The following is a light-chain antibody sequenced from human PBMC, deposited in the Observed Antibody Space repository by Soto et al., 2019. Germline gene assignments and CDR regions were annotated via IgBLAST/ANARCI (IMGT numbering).Light chain of an antibody. J-gene: IGKJ5*01. V-gene: IGKV1-5*03. CDR3: MQGTHWPIT. CDR2: KAS. Sequence: DIQMTQSPSTLSASVGDRVTITCRASQSITGWLAWFQQKPGKAPKLLISKASSLQNGVPSRFSGSGSGTDFALKISRVEAEDVGVYYCMQGTHWPITFGQGTRLEIK. CDR1: QSITGW.